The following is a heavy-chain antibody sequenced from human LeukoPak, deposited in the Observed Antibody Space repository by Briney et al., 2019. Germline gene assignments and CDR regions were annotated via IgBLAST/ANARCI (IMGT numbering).Heavy chain of an antibody. CDR3: ARRGIAVAGLFGAFDI. CDR2: IYPGGSDT. CDR1: GYNFSSYW. J-gene: IGHJ3*02. D-gene: IGHD6-19*01. V-gene: IGHV5-51*01. Sequence: GESLKISCKGSGYNFSSYWIGWGRQIPGKGLELMGIIYPGGSDTRYSPSFQGQVTISADKSISTAYLQWSSLKASDTAMYYCARRGIAVAGLFGAFDIWGQGTMVTVSS.